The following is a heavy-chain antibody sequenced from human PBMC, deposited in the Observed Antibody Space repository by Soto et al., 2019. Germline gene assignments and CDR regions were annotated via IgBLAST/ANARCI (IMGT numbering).Heavy chain of an antibody. CDR1: GFTFSSYS. Sequence: GGSLRLSCAASGFTFSSYSMNWVRQAPGKGMELVSSISYSGNATYYADSVKGRFTISRDNSKNTVYLQMGSLRFEDMAVYYCARAPPFTAIDYWGQGTLVTVSS. CDR2: ISYSGNAT. CDR3: ARAPPFTAIDY. V-gene: IGHV3-21*01. D-gene: IGHD3-16*01. J-gene: IGHJ4*02.